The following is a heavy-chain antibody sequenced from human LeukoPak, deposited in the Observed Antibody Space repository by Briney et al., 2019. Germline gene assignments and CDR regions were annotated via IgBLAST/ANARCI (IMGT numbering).Heavy chain of an antibody. CDR3: ARGSDSIVVVPAAILRWNYYYYGMDA. CDR2: INHSGST. CDR1: GFTFSSYA. J-gene: IGHJ6*02. Sequence: GSLRLSCAASGFTFSSYAMSWIRQPPGKGLEWIGEINHSGSTNYNPSLKSRVTISVDTSKNQFSLKLSSVTAADTAVYYCARGSDSIVVVPAAILRWNYYYYGMDAWGQGTTVTVSS. D-gene: IGHD2-2*02. V-gene: IGHV4-34*01.